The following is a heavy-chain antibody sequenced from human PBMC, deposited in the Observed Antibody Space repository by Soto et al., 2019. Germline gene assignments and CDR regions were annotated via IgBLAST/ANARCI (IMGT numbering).Heavy chain of an antibody. V-gene: IGHV3-48*03. CDR3: TRAAWFPYLSFY. CDR2: ISSSGSTA. CDR1: GFTFSRFE. Sequence: VGSLRLSCAASGFTFSRFELHWVRQAPGKGLEWISYISSSGSTAYYASSVEGRFTISRDNANNSVYLQMDSLRAEDTALYYCTRAAWFPYLSFYWGQGALVTVSS. J-gene: IGHJ4*02. D-gene: IGHD3-10*01.